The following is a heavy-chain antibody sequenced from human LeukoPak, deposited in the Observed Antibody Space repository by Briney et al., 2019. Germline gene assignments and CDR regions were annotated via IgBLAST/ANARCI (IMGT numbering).Heavy chain of an antibody. CDR3: ATRVVFDWLLFDY. D-gene: IGHD3-9*01. CDR2: IKQDGSEK. J-gene: IGHJ4*02. CDR1: GFSFSSYS. Sequence: TGGSLRLSCAASGFSFSSYSMNWVRQAPGKGLEWVANIKQDGSEKYYVDSVKGRFTISRDSAKNSLYLQMNSLRAEDTAVYYCATRVVFDWLLFDYWGQGTLVTVSS. V-gene: IGHV3-7*01.